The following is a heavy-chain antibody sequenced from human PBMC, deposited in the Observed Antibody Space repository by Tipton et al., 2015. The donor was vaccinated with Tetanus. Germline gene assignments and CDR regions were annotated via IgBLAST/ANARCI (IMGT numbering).Heavy chain of an antibody. CDR1: GFDFAVYA. CDR2: INAFNGDT. CDR3: ARGQLVKYKFYYGMDV. V-gene: IGHV1-3*01. D-gene: IGHD6-6*01. J-gene: IGHJ6*02. Sequence: QLVQSGSELKKPGASVKVSCKTSGFDFAVYAIHWLRQAPGQRFEWMGWINAFNGDTKYSQNFQGRLTITRDTAATTVFMELSRLTSDDTSVYFCARGQLVKYKFYYGMDVWGQGTTVAVSS.